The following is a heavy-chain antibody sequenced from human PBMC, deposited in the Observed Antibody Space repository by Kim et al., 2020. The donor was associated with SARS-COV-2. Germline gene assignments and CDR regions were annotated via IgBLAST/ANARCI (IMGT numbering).Heavy chain of an antibody. V-gene: IGHV4-4*02. CDR2: IYHSGST. CDR3: ASRRYYDILTGRGDFQH. D-gene: IGHD3-9*01. Sequence: SETLSLTCAVSGGSISSSNWWSRVRQPPGKGLEWIGEIYHSGSTNYNPSLKSRVTISVDKSKNQFSLKLSSVTAADTAVYYCASRRYYDILTGRGDFQHWGQGTLVTVSS. J-gene: IGHJ1*01. CDR1: GGSISSSNW.